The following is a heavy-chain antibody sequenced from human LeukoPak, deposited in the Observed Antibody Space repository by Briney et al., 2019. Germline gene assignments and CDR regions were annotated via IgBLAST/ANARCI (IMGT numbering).Heavy chain of an antibody. CDR2: IYPTGNT. CDR1: GGAIISYY. V-gene: IGHV4-4*07. D-gene: IGHD3-22*01. CDR3: ARPSRTGSGWDAFDI. J-gene: IGHJ3*02. Sequence: SETLSLTCSVSGGAIISYYWSWIRQPAGKGPEWIGRIYPTGNTDYNPSLTGRVTISVDTSKNQFSLNLSSVTAADTAVYYCARPSRTGSGWDAFDIWGQGTMVTVSS.